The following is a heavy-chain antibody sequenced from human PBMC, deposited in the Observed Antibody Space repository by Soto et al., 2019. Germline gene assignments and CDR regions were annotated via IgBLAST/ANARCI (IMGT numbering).Heavy chain of an antibody. V-gene: IGHV1-69*02. J-gene: IGHJ4*02. CDR3: ARAGVARNFDY. CDR2: IIPILGIA. D-gene: IGHD3-3*01. CDR1: GGTFSSYT. Sequence: SVKVSCKACGGTFSSYTISWVRQAPGQGLEWMGRIIPILGIANYAQKFQGRVTITADKSTSTAYMELSSLRSEDTAVYYCARAGVARNFDYWGQGTLVTVSS.